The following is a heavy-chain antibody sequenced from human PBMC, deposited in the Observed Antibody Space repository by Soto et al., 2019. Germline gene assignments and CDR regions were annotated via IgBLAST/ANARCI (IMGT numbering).Heavy chain of an antibody. V-gene: IGHV4-4*02. J-gene: IGHJ4*02. CDR2: IHHRGST. CDR1: GGSISSSDW. CDR3: ARWCSGGGVDY. D-gene: IGHD2-15*01. Sequence: QVQLQESGPGLVKPSGTLSLTCAVSGGSISSSDWWSWVRQSPGKGLEWIGEIHHRGSTNYNPSLQRRVPISVDKSKTQFSLKLSSVTAADTALYYCARWCSGGGVDYWGQGTLVTVSS.